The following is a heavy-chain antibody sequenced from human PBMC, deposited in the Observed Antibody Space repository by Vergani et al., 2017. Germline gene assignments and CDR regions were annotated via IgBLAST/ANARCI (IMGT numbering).Heavy chain of an antibody. Sequence: EVQLVQSGTEVKKPGESLKISCKGSGYTFSEYWIAWVRHMPGKGLEWMGIIYAGNSDTKYNPSFEGRVTTSVDRATNTAYLQWRSLEDSDTAIYFCARRHGSGSYLEFWGQGTLVTVSS. CDR2: IYAGNSDT. CDR3: ARRHGSGSYLEF. J-gene: IGHJ4*02. CDR1: GYTFSEYW. D-gene: IGHD3-10*01. V-gene: IGHV5-51*01.